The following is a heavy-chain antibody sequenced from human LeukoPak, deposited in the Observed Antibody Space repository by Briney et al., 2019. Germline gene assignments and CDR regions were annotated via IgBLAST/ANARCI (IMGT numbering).Heavy chain of an antibody. CDR3: ALARSEYHYGMDV. V-gene: IGHV6-1*01. J-gene: IGHJ6*02. CDR2: TYYRSKWYY. CDR1: GDSVSSISVA. Sequence: SQTLSLTCAISGDSVSSISVAWNWIRQSPSRGLEWLGRTYYRSKWYYEYAVSVKGRINIDPDPSKNQFSLQLNSVTPEDTAVYYCALARSEYHYGMDVWGQGTTVTVSS.